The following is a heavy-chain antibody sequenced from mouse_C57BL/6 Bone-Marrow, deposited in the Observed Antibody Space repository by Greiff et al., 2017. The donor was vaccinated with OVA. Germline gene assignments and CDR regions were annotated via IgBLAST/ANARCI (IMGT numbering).Heavy chain of an antibody. D-gene: IGHD4-1*01. CDR3: ARNWDGAY. CDR2: ISSGGSYT. V-gene: IGHV5-6*01. J-gene: IGHJ3*01. Sequence: EVKLVESGGDLVKPGGSLKLSCAASGFTFSSYGMSWVRQTPDKRLEWVATISSGGSYTYYPDSVKGRFTISRDNAKNTLYLQMSSLKSEDTAMYYCARNWDGAYWGQGTLVTVSA. CDR1: GFTFSSYG.